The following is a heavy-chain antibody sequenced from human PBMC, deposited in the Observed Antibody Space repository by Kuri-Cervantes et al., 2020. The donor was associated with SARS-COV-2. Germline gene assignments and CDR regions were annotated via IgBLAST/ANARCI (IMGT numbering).Heavy chain of an antibody. CDR1: GFTFSSYS. CDR2: ISSSSSYI. V-gene: IGHV3-21*01. D-gene: IGHD6-13*01. CDR3: ARERGSSWYSSKAFDI. Sequence: GGSLRLSCAASGFTFSSYSMNWVRQAQGKGLEWVSSISSSSSYIYYADSVKGRFTISRDNAKNSLYLQMNSLRAEDTAVYYCARERGSSWYSSKAFDIWGQGTMVTVSS. J-gene: IGHJ3*02.